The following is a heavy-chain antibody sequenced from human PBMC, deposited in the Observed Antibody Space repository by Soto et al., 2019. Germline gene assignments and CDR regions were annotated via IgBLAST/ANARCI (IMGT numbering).Heavy chain of an antibody. Sequence: ASVKVSCTSSGYIFTGYYMHWVRQAPGQGLEWMGWINPNSGDTNYTQKFQGWVTMTRDTSISTAYMELSRLRSDDTAVYYCAGRGEGTNCLGHFDYSGKGTRVTVSS. CDR3: AGRGEGTNCLGHFDY. J-gene: IGHJ4*02. D-gene: IGHD1-1*01. CDR1: GYIFTGYY. CDR2: INPNSGDT. V-gene: IGHV1-2*04.